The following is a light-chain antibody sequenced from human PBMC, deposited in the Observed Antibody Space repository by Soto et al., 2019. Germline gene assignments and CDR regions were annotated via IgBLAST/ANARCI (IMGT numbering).Light chain of an antibody. J-gene: IGKJ4*02. V-gene: IGKV3-20*01. Sequence: EIVLTQSPGTLSLSPGERATLSCRASQSVTTSYLAWYQQKPGQTPRLLFYGASSRATGIPDRFSGSGSGTDFTLTLSRLEPEDFAVYYCQQYGGSPPLTFGGGTKVEIK. CDR1: QSVTTSY. CDR3: QQYGGSPPLT. CDR2: GAS.